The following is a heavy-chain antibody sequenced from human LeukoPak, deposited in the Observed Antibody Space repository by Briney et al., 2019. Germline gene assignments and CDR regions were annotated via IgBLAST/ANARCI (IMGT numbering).Heavy chain of an antibody. Sequence: PGGSLRLSCIASGFSFSGYAMSWVRQAPGKGLEWVSAISGGGDSAYYADSVKGRFTISRDNSKNTLYLQMNSLRAEDTAVYYCAKDETSSSSPNAFDIWGQGTMVTVSS. CDR2: ISGGGDSA. CDR3: AKDETSSSSPNAFDI. D-gene: IGHD6-6*01. J-gene: IGHJ3*02. CDR1: GFSFSGYA. V-gene: IGHV3-23*01.